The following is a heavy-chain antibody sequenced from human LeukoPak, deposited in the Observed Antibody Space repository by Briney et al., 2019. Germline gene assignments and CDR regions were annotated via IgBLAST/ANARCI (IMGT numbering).Heavy chain of an antibody. CDR1: GVTFSSYA. CDR2: INSAGST. CDR3: AKDQNTVATAPFDY. Sequence: LAGGSLRLSCAASGVTFSSYAMSWVRQAPGKGLEWVSAINSAGSTYYGDSVRGRFTISRDNSKNVLYLQMNSLRAEDTALYYCAKDQNTVATAPFDYWGQGTLVTVSS. J-gene: IGHJ4*02. V-gene: IGHV3-23*01. D-gene: IGHD4-17*01.